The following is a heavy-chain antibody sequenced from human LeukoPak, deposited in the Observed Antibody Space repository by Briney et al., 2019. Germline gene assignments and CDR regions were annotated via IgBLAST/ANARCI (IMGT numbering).Heavy chain of an antibody. CDR3: ARDRDFWSGYYRLHYFDY. Sequence: ASVKISCKASGYTFTGYYMHWVRQAPGQGLEWMGWINPNSGGTNYAQKFQGRVTMTRDTSISTAYMELSRLRSDDTAVYYCARDRDFWSGYYRLHYFDYWGQGTLVTVSS. CDR2: INPNSGGT. D-gene: IGHD3-3*01. V-gene: IGHV1-2*02. CDR1: GYTFTGYY. J-gene: IGHJ4*02.